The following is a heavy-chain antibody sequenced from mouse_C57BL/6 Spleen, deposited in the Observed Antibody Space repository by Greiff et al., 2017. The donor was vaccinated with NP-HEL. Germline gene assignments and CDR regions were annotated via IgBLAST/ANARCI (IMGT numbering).Heavy chain of an antibody. D-gene: IGHD1-1*02. J-gene: IGHJ2*01. CDR2: IYPGDGDT. V-gene: IGHV1-80*01. Sequence: VKLQESGAELVKPGASVKISCKASGYAFSSYWMNWVKQRPGKGLEWIGQIYPGDGDTNYNGKFKGKATLTADKSSSTAYMQLSSLTSEDSAVYFCARTSGGGYFDYWGQGTTLTVSS. CDR3: ARTSGGGYFDY. CDR1: GYAFSSYW.